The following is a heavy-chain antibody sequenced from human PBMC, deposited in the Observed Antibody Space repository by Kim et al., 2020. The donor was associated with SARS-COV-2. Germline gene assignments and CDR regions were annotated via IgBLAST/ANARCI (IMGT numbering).Heavy chain of an antibody. D-gene: IGHD6-13*01. V-gene: IGHV1-58*01. CDR3: AATPGPWQQLDYYYYGMDV. Sequence: SVKVSCKASGFTFTSSAVQWVRQARGQRLEWIGWIVVGSGNTNYAQKFQERVTITRDMSTSTAYMELSSLRSEDTAVYYCAATPGPWQQLDYYYYGMDVWGQGTTVTVSS. CDR2: IVVGSGNT. J-gene: IGHJ6*02. CDR1: GFTFTSSA.